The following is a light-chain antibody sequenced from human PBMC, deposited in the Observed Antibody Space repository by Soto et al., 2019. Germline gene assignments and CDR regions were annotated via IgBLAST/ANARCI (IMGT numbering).Light chain of an antibody. CDR2: EVS. Sequence: QSALTQPPSASGSPGQSVTISCTGTSSDVGGYNYVSWYQQHPGKAPKLMIYEVSKRPSGVPDRFSGSKSGNTASLTVSGLQAEDEADYYCSSYAGSSLLVFGGGTKL. CDR1: SSDVGGYNY. J-gene: IGLJ3*02. V-gene: IGLV2-8*01. CDR3: SSYAGSSLLV.